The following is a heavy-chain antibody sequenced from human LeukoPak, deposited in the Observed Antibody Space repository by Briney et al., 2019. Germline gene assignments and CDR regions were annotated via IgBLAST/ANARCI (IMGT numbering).Heavy chain of an antibody. CDR1: GYTFTSFY. V-gene: IGHV1-2*02. Sequence: ASVKVSCKTSGYTFTSFYMHWVRQAPGQGLEWMGWINPNSGGTNYAQKFQGRVTMTRDTSISTAYMELSRLRSDDTAVYYCARSYTAAGLYNWGQGTLVTVSS. CDR2: INPNSGGT. D-gene: IGHD2-2*01. CDR3: ARSYTAAGLYN. J-gene: IGHJ4*02.